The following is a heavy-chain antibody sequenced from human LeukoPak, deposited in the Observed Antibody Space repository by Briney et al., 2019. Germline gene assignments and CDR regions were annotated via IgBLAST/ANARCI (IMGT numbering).Heavy chain of an antibody. CDR1: GGSISSGDYY. V-gene: IGHV4-30-4*01. D-gene: IGHD3-22*01. Sequence: SETLSLTCTVSGGSISSGDYYWTWIRQTPGKGPEWIGEINHSGSTNYNPSLKRRVFMSVDTAKNRFSLKLNSVSAADTAVYYCARGGYFDSSGYPNPLDYWGQGTLVTVSS. CDR2: INHSGST. J-gene: IGHJ4*02. CDR3: ARGGYFDSSGYPNPLDY.